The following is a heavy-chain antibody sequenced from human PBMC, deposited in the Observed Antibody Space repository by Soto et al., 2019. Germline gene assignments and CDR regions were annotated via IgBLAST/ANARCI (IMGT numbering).Heavy chain of an antibody. D-gene: IGHD4-4*01. V-gene: IGHV4-59*01. CDR2: IYYSGST. J-gene: IGHJ4*02. Sequence: QVQLQESGPGLVKPSETLSLTCIVSGGSISSYYWNWIRQPPGNGLKRIGNIYYSGSTNYSPSLKSRVTKSVDTSKNQFAQNLMSVTAADTGVYYCARRDYSTASLGPFVYWGQGTLVTVSS. CDR1: GGSISSYY. CDR3: ARRDYSTASLGPFVY.